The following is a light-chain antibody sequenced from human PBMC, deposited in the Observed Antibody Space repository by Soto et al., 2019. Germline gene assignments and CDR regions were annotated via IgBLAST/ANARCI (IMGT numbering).Light chain of an antibody. CDR3: QEYNAWPPGT. J-gene: IGKJ1*01. CDR2: DAS. Sequence: TQSPATLSASSGEGITLSCRASQSVKNHLAWYQLRPGQAPRLLFYDASIRATGIPARFSAGGSGTEFTLVISSLQSEDAAVYYCQEYNAWPPGTFGQGTKVEIK. V-gene: IGKV3D-15*01. CDR1: QSVKNH.